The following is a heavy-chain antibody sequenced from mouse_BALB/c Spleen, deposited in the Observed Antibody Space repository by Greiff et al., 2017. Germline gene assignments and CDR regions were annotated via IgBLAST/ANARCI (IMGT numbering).Heavy chain of an antibody. V-gene: IGHV2-6-7*01. CDR3: ARAAYYRYDDAMDY. D-gene: IGHD2-14*01. CDR2: IWGDGST. Sequence: VQVVESGPGLVAPSQSLSITCTVSGFSLTGYGVNWVRQPPGKGLEWLGMIWGDGSTDYNSALKSRLSISKDNSKSQVFLKMNSLQTDDTARYYCARAAYYRYDDAMDYWGQGTSVTVSS. CDR1: GFSLTGYG. J-gene: IGHJ4*01.